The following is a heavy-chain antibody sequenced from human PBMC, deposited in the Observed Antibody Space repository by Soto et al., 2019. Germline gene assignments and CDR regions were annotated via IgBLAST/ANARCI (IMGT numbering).Heavy chain of an antibody. CDR1: GGTFSSYA. J-gene: IGHJ4*02. CDR3: ARLSYSNYDFDY. V-gene: IGHV1-69*01. Sequence: KVSCKASGGTFSSYAISWVRQAPGQGLEWMGGIIPIFGTANYAQKFQGRVTITADESTSTAYMELSSLRSEDTAVYYCARLSYSNYDFDYWGQGTLVTVSS. D-gene: IGHD4-4*01. CDR2: IIPIFGTA.